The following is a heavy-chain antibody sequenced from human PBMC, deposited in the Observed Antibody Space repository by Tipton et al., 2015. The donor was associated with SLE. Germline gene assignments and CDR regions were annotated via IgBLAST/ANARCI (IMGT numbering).Heavy chain of an antibody. CDR3: ARVPTYYYYYMDV. CDR2: IYDSGST. CDR1: GGSLSSGGYY. V-gene: IGHV4-31*03. J-gene: IGHJ6*03. Sequence: TLSLTCSVSGGSLSSGGYYWSWIRQHPEKGLEWIGYIYDSGSTYYSPSLKSRAIISADTSKNQFSLKLSSVTAADTAVYYCARVPTYYYYYMDVWGKGTTVTVSS.